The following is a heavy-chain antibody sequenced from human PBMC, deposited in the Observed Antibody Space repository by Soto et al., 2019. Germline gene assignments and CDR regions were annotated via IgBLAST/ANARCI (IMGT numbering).Heavy chain of an antibody. CDR2: INPNCGTA. V-gene: IGHV1-69*05. CDR1: GGTFSSYA. J-gene: IGHJ3*02. CDR3: ARGFDCISTSCYGGAFDI. Sequence: SVKVSCKASGGTFSSYAISWVRQAPGQGLEWMGWINPNCGTAKYAQKLQGRVTMTTNTSTSTAYMELSSLRSEDTAVYYCARGFDCISTSCYGGAFDIWGQGTMVTVSS. D-gene: IGHD2-2*01.